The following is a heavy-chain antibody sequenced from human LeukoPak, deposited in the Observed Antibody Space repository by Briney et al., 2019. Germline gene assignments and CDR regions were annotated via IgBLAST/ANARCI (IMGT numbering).Heavy chain of an antibody. CDR3: ARVGPTVAIDY. CDR1: GFTVSSNY. CDR2: IYSGGST. V-gene: IGHV3-66*01. D-gene: IGHD4-11*01. Sequence: GGSLRLSCAASGFTVSSNYMSWVRQAPGKGLEWVSVIYSGGSTYYADSVKGRFTISRDNSKNTLYPQMNSLRAEDTAVYYCARVGPTVAIDYWGQGTLVTVSS. J-gene: IGHJ4*02.